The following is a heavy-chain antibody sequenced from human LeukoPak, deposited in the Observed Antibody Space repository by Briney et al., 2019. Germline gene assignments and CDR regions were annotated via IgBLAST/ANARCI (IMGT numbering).Heavy chain of an antibody. Sequence: GASVKVSCKASGYTFTRYYMHWVRQAPGQGLEGMGWINPNSGGTNYAQKFQGRVTMTTDTSISTAYMELSRLRSDDTAVYYCARDLGVGYGYFDYWGQGTLVTVSS. V-gene: IGHV1-2*02. CDR3: ARDLGVGYGYFDY. CDR2: INPNSGGT. D-gene: IGHD5-18*01. J-gene: IGHJ4*02. CDR1: GYTFTRYY.